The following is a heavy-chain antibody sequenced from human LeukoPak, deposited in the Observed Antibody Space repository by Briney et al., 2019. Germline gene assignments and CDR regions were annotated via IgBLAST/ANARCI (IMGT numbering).Heavy chain of an antibody. D-gene: IGHD3-22*01. CDR3: TTGIRDSSGYYNFDY. J-gene: IGHJ4*02. CDR1: GFTFCDAW. CDR2: IKRKSDGRTM. Sequence: GGSLRLSCAASGFTFCDAWMNWGRESPGKGVEGVGRIKRKSDGRTMDYGPPVNDRLTISRDDSKNTRFLQMNNLKTEDTAMYHCTTGIRDSSGYYNFDYWGQGTLVTVSS. V-gene: IGHV3-15*01.